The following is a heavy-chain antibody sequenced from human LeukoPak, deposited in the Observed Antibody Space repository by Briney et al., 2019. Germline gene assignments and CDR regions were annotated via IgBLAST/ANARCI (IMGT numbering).Heavy chain of an antibody. CDR2: ISAYSGHT. D-gene: IGHD4-17*01. J-gene: IGHJ6*03. CDR1: GYTVTTYG. Sequence: ASVKVSCKPSGYTVTTYGINWVRQAPGQGLKWMGWISAYSGHTKYAQRLQGRVTMTTDTSTNTAYMQLTSLRSDDTAVYYCARDVSTVTTRGDYYYYMDVWGKGTTVTVS. CDR3: ARDVSTVTTRGDYYYYMDV. V-gene: IGHV1-18*01.